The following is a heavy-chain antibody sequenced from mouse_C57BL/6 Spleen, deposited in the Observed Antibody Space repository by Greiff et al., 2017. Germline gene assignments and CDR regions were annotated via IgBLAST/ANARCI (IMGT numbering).Heavy chain of an antibody. CDR3: ARRAYYGSCYYAMDY. CDR1: GYTFTDYA. V-gene: IGHV1-67*01. Sequence: QVQLQQSGPELVRPGVSVKISCKGSGYTFTDYAMHWVKQSHAKSLEWIGVISTYYGDASYNQKFKDKATMTVDNSSSTAYMELARLTSEDSAVYYCARRAYYGSCYYAMDYWGQGTSVTVSS. D-gene: IGHD1-1*01. J-gene: IGHJ4*01. CDR2: ISTYYGDA.